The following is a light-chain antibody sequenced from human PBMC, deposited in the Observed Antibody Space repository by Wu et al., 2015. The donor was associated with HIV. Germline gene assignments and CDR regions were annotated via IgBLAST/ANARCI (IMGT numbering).Light chain of an antibody. CDR2: GAS. CDR1: QSVSGSY. J-gene: IGKJ2*01. CDR3: QQYGSSPGA. V-gene: IGKV3-20*01. Sequence: EIVLTQSPGTLSLSPGDRATLSCRASQSVSGSYLAWYQQKPGQAPRLLIYGASSRASGIPDRFSGSGSGTDFTLTISTLEPEDFAVYYCQQYGSSPGAFGQGTKLEIK.